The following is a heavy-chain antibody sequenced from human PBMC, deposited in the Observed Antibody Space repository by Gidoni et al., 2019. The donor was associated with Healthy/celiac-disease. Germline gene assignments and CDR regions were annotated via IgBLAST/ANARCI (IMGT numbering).Heavy chain of an antibody. CDR1: GYTFTGYY. Sequence: QVQLLQSGSEVKKPGASVTVSCKASGYTFTGYYMHWVRQAPGQGLEWMGWINPNSGGTNYAQKCQGRVNMTRDTSISTAYMELSRLRSDDTAVYYCANTAQGNYYDGMDVWGQGTTVTVSS. CDR2: INPNSGGT. CDR3: ANTAQGNYYDGMDV. J-gene: IGHJ6*02. V-gene: IGHV1-2*02.